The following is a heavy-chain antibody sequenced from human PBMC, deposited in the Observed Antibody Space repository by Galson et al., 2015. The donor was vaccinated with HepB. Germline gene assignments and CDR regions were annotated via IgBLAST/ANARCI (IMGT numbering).Heavy chain of an antibody. CDR1: QTSISRYH. J-gene: IGHJ3*02. Sequence: SETLSLTCNVSQTSISRYHWTWIRQPSEKRLEWIGYISNSGGTNFNPSLKSRVFMSVDTSKSQFSLTMTSVTAADTAIYYCARVRLYFGELLFGALDIWGQGTVVTVSS. CDR3: ARVRLYFGELLFGALDI. V-gene: IGHV4-59*01. CDR2: ISNSGGT. D-gene: IGHD3-10*01.